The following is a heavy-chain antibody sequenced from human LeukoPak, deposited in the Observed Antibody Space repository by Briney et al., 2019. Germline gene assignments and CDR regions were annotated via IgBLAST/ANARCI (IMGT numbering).Heavy chain of an antibody. Sequence: GGPLRLSCAASGFTFNSYWMSWVRQAPGKGLDWVANIDPDGSEKQYGDSVKGRFTTSRDNAKNSLYLQMNSLRAEDTAIYYCARIYYFGDNNWRYFDNWGQGTLVTVSS. CDR2: IDPDGSEK. CDR1: GFTFNSYW. V-gene: IGHV3-7*01. CDR3: ARIYYFGDNNWRYFDN. D-gene: IGHD3-10*01. J-gene: IGHJ4*02.